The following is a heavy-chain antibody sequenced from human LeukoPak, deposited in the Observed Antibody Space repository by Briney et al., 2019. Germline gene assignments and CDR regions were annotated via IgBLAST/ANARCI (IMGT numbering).Heavy chain of an antibody. CDR3: ARHQSGRYDFWSGYYWMWYFDY. J-gene: IGHJ4*02. CDR1: GGSISSSSYY. D-gene: IGHD3-3*01. Sequence: SETLSLTCTVTGGSISSSSYYWGWIRQPPGKGLEWIGSIYYSGSTYYNPSLKSRVTISVDTSKNQFSLKLSSVTAADTAVYYCARHQSGRYDFWSGYYWMWYFDYWGQGTLVTVSS. CDR2: IYYSGST. V-gene: IGHV4-39*01.